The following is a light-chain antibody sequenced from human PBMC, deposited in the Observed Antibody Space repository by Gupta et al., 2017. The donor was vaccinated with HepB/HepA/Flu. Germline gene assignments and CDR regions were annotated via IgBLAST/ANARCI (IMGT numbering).Light chain of an antibody. V-gene: IGKV3-11*01. J-gene: IGKJ1*01. CDR2: DVS. CDR1: QSVAGH. CDR3: QHRVNRPWT. Sequence: IVLTQSPVFLSLSPGERATLSCRASQSVAGHLAWYQHKPGQAPRLLIYDVSIRATGIPARFSGSGSETDFTFTISSLEPEDVAVYYCQHRVNRPWTFGQGTKVEIK.